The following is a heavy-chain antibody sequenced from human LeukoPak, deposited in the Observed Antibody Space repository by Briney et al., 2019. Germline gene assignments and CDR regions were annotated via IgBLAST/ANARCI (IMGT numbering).Heavy chain of an antibody. J-gene: IGHJ3*02. CDR3: ARAREDAFDI. Sequence: SQTLSLTCTVSGVSISSGGYFWNWIRQLPGKGLEWIGYIYYSGSTYYNPSLKSRVTISVDTSKNQFSLKLSSVTAADTAVYYCARAREDAFDIWGQGTMVTVSS. CDR2: IYYSGST. V-gene: IGHV4-30-4*08. CDR1: GVSISSGGYF.